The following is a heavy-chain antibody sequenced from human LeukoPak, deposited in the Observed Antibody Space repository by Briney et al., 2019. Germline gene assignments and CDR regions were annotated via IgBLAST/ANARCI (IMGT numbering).Heavy chain of an antibody. D-gene: IGHD6-6*01. CDR1: GYTFTGYY. CDR2: INPNSGGT. V-gene: IGHV1-2*02. CDR3: VRFFRSSEFDY. Sequence: ASAKVSCKASGYTFTGYYMHWVRQAPGQGLEWMGWINPNSGGTNYAQKFQGRVTMTRDTSISTAYMELSSLTSDDTAVYYCVRFFRSSEFDYWGQGTLVTVSS. J-gene: IGHJ4*02.